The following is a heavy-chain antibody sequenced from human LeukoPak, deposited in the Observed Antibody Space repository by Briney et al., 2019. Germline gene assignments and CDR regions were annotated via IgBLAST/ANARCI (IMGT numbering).Heavy chain of an antibody. V-gene: IGHV4-34*01. CDR2: TNHSGST. CDR3: ARVHYYDSSGYPLDY. CDR1: GGSFSGYY. D-gene: IGHD3-22*01. J-gene: IGHJ4*02. Sequence: PSETLSLTCAVYGGSFSGYYWSWIRQPPGKGLEWIGETNHSGSTNYNPSLKSRVTISVDTSKNQFSLKLSSVTAADTAVYYCARVHYYDSSGYPLDYWGQGTLVTVSS.